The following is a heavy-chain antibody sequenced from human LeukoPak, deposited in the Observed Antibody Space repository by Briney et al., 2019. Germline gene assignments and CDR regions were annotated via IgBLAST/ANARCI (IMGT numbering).Heavy chain of an antibody. D-gene: IGHD2-21*01. CDR3: ARADRLHGGPYLIGP. CDR2: INLNNGDI. V-gene: IGHV1-2*02. J-gene: IGHJ5*02. CDR1: GYSFTHYY. Sequence: GASVKVSCKASGYSFTHYYMHWVRQAPGQGLEWMGWINLNNGDIKSAQKFQGRVTMTRDTSITTVYMEVSWLTSDDTAIYYCARADRLHGGPYLIGPWGQGTLVTVSS.